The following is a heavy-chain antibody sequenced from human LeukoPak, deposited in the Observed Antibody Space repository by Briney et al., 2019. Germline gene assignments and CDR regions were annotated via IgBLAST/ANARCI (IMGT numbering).Heavy chain of an antibody. J-gene: IGHJ4*02. Sequence: ASVKVSCKASGHTFTSYGISWVRQAPGQGLEWMGWISAYNGNTNYAQKLQGRVTMTTDTSTSTAYMELRSLRSDDTAVYYCARSSRGYYDSSGYYYLVYWGQGTLVTVSS. CDR1: GHTFTSYG. D-gene: IGHD3-22*01. V-gene: IGHV1-18*01. CDR3: ARSSRGYYDSSGYYYLVY. CDR2: ISAYNGNT.